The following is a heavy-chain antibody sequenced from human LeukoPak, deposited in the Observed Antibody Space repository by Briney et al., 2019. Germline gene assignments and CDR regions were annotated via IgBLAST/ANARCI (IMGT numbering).Heavy chain of an antibody. CDR2: ISASGGST. CDR3: ATISMWIIAVADMGAFDI. J-gene: IGHJ3*02. CDR1: GFTLSSYA. D-gene: IGHD6-19*01. Sequence: PGGSLRLSXAASGFTLSSYAMSWVGQAPGKGLEWVSSISASGGSTNYADSVKGRFTISRDNSKNTLYLQMNSLRAEDTAVYYCATISMWIIAVADMGAFDIWGQGTMVTVSS. V-gene: IGHV3-23*01.